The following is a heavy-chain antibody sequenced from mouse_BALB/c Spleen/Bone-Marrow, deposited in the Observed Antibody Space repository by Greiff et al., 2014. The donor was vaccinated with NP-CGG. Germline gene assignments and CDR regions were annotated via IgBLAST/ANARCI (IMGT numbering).Heavy chain of an antibody. CDR3: ARRQLITTAAWFAY. D-gene: IGHD1-2*01. Sequence: EVHLVESGPELVKPGASVKMSCKASGYTFTSYVMHWVKQKPGQGLEWIGYINPYNDGTKYNEKFKGKATLTSDKSSSTAYMELSSLTSEDSAVYYCARRQLITTAAWFAYWGQGTLVTVSA. CDR1: GYTFTSYV. J-gene: IGHJ3*01. V-gene: IGHV1-14*01. CDR2: INPYNDGT.